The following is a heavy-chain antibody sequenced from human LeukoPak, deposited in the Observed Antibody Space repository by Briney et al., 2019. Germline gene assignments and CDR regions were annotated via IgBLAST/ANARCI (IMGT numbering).Heavy chain of an antibody. D-gene: IGHD3-10*01. J-gene: IGHJ4*02. CDR2: IYTSGST. Sequence: SETLSLTCTVSDGSISSYYWSWIRQPPGKGLEWIGRIYTSGSTNFNPSLKSRVTMSVDTSKIQFSLNLSSVTAADTAVYYCARVSALLWGGYYFDYWGQGTLVSVSS. CDR3: ARVSALLWGGYYFDY. CDR1: DGSISSYY. V-gene: IGHV4-4*07.